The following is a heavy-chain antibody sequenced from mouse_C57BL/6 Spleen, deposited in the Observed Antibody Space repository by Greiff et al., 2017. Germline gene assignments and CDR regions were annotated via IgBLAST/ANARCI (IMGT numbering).Heavy chain of an antibody. CDR2: INPSTGGT. CDR1: GYSFTGYY. V-gene: IGHV1-42*01. Sequence: EVQLQQSGPELVKPGASVKISCKASGYSFTGYYMNWVKQSPEKSLEWIGEINPSTGGTTYNQKFKAKATLTVDKSSSTAYMQLKSLTAEDSAVYYCARRVQLRLRDAMDYWGQGTSVTVSS. D-gene: IGHD3-2*02. CDR3: ARRVQLRLRDAMDY. J-gene: IGHJ4*01.